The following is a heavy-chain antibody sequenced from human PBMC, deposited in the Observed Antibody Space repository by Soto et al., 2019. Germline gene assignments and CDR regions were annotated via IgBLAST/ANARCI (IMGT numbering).Heavy chain of an antibody. Sequence: SVKVSCKASGGTFSSYAISWVRQAPGQGLEWMGGIIPIFGTANYAQKFQGRVTITADESTSTAYMELSSLRSEDTAVYYCATTASYPGSHAFDIWGQGTMVTVSS. V-gene: IGHV1-69*13. D-gene: IGHD5-18*01. CDR3: ATTASYPGSHAFDI. CDR2: IIPIFGTA. CDR1: GGTFSSYA. J-gene: IGHJ3*02.